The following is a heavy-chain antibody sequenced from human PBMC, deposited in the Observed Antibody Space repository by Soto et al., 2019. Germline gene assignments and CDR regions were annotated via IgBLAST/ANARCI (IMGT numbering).Heavy chain of an antibody. V-gene: IGHV1-18*01. CDR1: GYSFTTYV. CDR3: ARDYDTSKNDCFDP. Sequence: QVQLVQSGAEVKKPGASVKVSCKASGYSFTTYVISWVRQAPGQGLEWMGWVSTYADAKHAQKFKGRVTMTTDTTTNTAYTELRSLTSDDTAVYYCARDYDTSKNDCFDPWGQGTLVTVSS. J-gene: IGHJ5*02. CDR2: VSTYADA. D-gene: IGHD3-22*01.